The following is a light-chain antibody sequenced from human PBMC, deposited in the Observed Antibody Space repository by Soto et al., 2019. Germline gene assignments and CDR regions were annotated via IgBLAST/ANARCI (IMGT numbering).Light chain of an antibody. CDR3: QQYTTSPPAYT. CDR1: QSVSSSY. Sequence: EIVLTQSPGTLSLSPRERATLSCRASQSVSSSYLAWYQQKPGQAPRLLIYGASSKATGVPDRYSGSGSGTDFTLTISRLEPEDLAVYYCQQYTTSPPAYTFGQVTKLEIK. CDR2: GAS. J-gene: IGKJ2*01. V-gene: IGKV3-20*01.